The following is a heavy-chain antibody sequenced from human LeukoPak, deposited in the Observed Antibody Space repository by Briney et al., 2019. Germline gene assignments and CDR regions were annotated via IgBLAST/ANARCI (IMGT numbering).Heavy chain of an antibody. J-gene: IGHJ4*02. V-gene: IGHV1-18*01. CDR3: AREDCSGGSCYSGID. CDR2: ISAYNGNT. CDR1: GYTFTSYD. D-gene: IGHD2-15*01. Sequence: ASVKVSCKASGYTFTSYDISWVRQAPGQGLEWMGWISAYNGNTKYAQKFQGRVTMTTDTSTSTAYMELRSLRSDDTAVYYCAREDCSGGSCYSGIDWGQGTLVTVSS.